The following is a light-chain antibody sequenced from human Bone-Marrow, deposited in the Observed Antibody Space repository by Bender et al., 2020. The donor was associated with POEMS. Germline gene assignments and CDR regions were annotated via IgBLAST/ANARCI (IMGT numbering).Light chain of an antibody. Sequence: QSVLTQPPSASGTPGQRVTISCSGGSSNIGSHAVNWYQHLPGTAPKLLIYSSHRRPSEVPDRFSGSRSGTSASLAISWLQFEDGGDYYRAVWEDSLNGLVFRGGTKLT. CDR2: SSH. CDR1: SSNIGSHA. CDR3: AVWEDSLNGLV. J-gene: IGLJ3*02. V-gene: IGLV1-44*01.